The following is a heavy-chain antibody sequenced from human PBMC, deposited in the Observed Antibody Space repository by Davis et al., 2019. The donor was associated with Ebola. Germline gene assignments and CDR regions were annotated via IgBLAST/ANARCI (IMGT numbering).Heavy chain of an antibody. CDR3: AKDPVSSGYYSYFDY. D-gene: IGHD3-22*01. CDR1: GFTFSSYS. V-gene: IGHV3-23*01. Sequence: GESLKISCAASGFTFSSYSMNWVRQAPGKGLEWVSAISGSGGSTYYADSVKGRFTISRDNSKNTLYLQMNSLSAEDTAVYYCAKDPVSSGYYSYFDYWGQGTLVTVSS. CDR2: ISGSGGST. J-gene: IGHJ4*02.